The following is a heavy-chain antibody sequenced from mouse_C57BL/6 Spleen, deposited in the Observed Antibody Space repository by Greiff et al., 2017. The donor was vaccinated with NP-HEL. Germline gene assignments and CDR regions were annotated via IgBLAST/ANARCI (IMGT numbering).Heavy chain of an antibody. CDR1: GYTFTSYW. CDR3: ARCYDDDGGNYYAMDY. V-gene: IGHV1-72*01. D-gene: IGHD2-3*01. Sequence: QVQLQQPGAELVKPGASVKLSCKASGYTFTSYWMHWVKQRPGRGLEWIGRIDPNSGGTKYNEKFKSKATLTVDKTSSTAYMQLRSLTSEDSAVYYCARCYDDDGGNYYAMDYWGQGTSVTVSS. J-gene: IGHJ4*01. CDR2: IDPNSGGT.